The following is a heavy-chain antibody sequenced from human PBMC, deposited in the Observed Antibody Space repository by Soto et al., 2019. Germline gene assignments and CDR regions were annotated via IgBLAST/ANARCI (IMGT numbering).Heavy chain of an antibody. CDR2: INTYNGNK. D-gene: IGHD2-15*01. CDR1: GYTFTSYG. CDR3: ARAWGYFGDY. V-gene: IGHV1-18*01. Sequence: QVKVVQSGAEVKKPGASVKVSCKASGYTFTSYGISWVRQAPGQGLEWMGWINTYNGNKNYAQKRQGRVTMTTDTSTSTAYMELRGLRSDDTAVYYCARAWGYFGDYWGQGTLVTVSS. J-gene: IGHJ4*02.